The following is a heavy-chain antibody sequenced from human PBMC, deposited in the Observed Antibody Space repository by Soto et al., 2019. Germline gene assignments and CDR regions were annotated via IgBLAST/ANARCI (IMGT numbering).Heavy chain of an antibody. Sequence: QVQLVQSGAEVKKPGSSVKVSCKASGGSFGNSAIIWVRQTPGQGLEWLGGFIPVYRTLNYAQKFQGRVTITADESTGTAYMTLSSLASDDTAVYYCATGVIWIGYFTVDSWGQGTRVTVSS. J-gene: IGHJ4*02. CDR1: GGSFGNSA. V-gene: IGHV1-69*01. D-gene: IGHD3-3*01. CDR2: FIPVYRTL. CDR3: ATGVIWIGYFTVDS.